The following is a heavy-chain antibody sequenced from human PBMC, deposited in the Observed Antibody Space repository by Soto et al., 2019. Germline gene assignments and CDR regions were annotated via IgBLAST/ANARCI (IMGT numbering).Heavy chain of an antibody. J-gene: IGHJ6*02. CDR1: GNTFTTYD. CDR2: TNPNSGKA. D-gene: IGHD3-9*01. Sequence: ASVKVSCKASGNTFTTYDVNWVRQATGRGLEWMGWTNPNSGKAGYAQRFQGRVTMTWNSSISTAYMELSSLRSEDTAVYYCARADVVTGYYREGYYYYYYGMDVWGQGTSVTVSS. V-gene: IGHV1-8*01. CDR3: ARADVVTGYYREGYYYYYYGMDV.